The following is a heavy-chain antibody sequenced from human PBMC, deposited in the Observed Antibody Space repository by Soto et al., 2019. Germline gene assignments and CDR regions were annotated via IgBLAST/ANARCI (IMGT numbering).Heavy chain of an antibody. CDR3: AKVYGSGSYPYYFDY. D-gene: IGHD3-10*01. CDR2: ISWNSGSI. Sequence: GGSLRLSCAASGFTFDDYAMHWVRQAPGKGLEWVSGISWNSGSIGYADSVKGRFTISRDNAKNSLYLQMNSLRAEDTALYYCAKVYGSGSYPYYFDYWGQGTLVTVS. J-gene: IGHJ4*02. V-gene: IGHV3-9*01. CDR1: GFTFDDYA.